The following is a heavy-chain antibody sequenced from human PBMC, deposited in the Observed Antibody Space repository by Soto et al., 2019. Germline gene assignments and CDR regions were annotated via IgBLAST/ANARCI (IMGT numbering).Heavy chain of an antibody. CDR1: GGTYSSYP. J-gene: IGHJ2*01. D-gene: IGHD5-12*01. CDR2: FTPALGTA. V-gene: IGHV1-69*06. CDR3: AREGGDGYGCEGYWFLDL. Sequence: QAQLVQSGAEMKQPGSSVKVSCKASGGTYSSYPINWVRQAPGHGLEWLGSFTPALGTANYPKKFQDRLPITADTYASRTYLEPRSLRSEDTDLYYWAREGGDGYGCEGYWFLDLWGRGTLVTVSS.